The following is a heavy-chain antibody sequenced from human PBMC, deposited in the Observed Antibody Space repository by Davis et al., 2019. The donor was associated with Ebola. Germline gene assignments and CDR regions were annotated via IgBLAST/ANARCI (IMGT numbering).Heavy chain of an antibody. CDR3: AKDRWIFGVVSNWFDP. J-gene: IGHJ5*02. Sequence: GGSLRLSCAASGFTFSGFAMHWVRQAPGKGLEWVAVLSYDGSNKYYADSMKGRFTISRDNSKNTLYLQMNSLRAEDTAVYYCAKDRWIFGVVSNWFDPWGQGTLVTVSS. D-gene: IGHD3-3*01. CDR2: LSYDGSNK. CDR1: GFTFSGFA. V-gene: IGHV3-30-3*01.